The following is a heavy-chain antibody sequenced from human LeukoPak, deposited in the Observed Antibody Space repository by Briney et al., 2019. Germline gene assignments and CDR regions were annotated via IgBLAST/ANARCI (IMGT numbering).Heavy chain of an antibody. CDR2: INPNSGGT. D-gene: IGHD5-18*01. CDR3: ARTAPTDTAMVTSYFDY. V-gene: IGHV1-2*02. CDR1: GYTFTGYY. J-gene: IGHJ4*02. Sequence: ASVKVSCKASGYTFTGYYMHWVRQAPGQGLEWMGWINPNSGGTNYAQKFQGRVTMTRDTSISTAYMELSRLRSDDTAVYYCARTAPTDTAMVTSYFDYWGQGTLVTVSS.